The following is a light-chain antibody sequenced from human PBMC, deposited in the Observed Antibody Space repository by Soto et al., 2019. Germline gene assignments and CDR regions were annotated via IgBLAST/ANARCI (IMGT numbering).Light chain of an antibody. CDR3: QVCERFSDHNFV. J-gene: IGLJ1*01. CDR1: NIGTKS. CDR2: DDK. V-gene: IGLV3-21*02. Sequence: SYELTQPPSVSVSPGQTASITCGGDNIGTKSVHWYQQRPGQAPVLVVYDDKKRPSGIPERFSGSNSGNTATLTISRVETGDEADYYCQVCERFSDHNFVFEDGTKVTVL.